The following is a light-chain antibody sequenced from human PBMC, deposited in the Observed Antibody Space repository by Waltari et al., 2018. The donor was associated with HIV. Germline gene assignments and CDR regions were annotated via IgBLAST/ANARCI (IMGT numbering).Light chain of an antibody. CDR1: SSDVGGYNS. Sequence: QSALTQPRSVSGSPGQSVTISCTGTSSDVGGYNSVSWYKHHPGKAPKFMIYDVTKRPSGVPDRFSGSNSGNTASLTISGLQAEDEADYYCCSYAGRYTYVFGTGTKVTVL. CDR2: DVT. CDR3: CSYAGRYTYV. J-gene: IGLJ1*01. V-gene: IGLV2-11*01.